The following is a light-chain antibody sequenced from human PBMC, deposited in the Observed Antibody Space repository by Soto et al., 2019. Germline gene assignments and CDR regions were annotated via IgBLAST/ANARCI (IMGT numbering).Light chain of an antibody. CDR1: SSVIGGYNY. CDR2: DVV. J-gene: IGLJ1*01. V-gene: IGLV2-11*01. Sequence: QSVLTQPRSVSGSPGQSVAISCTGTSSVIGGYNYVSWYQQHPGKAPKLMIYDVVKRPSGVPDRFSGSKSGNTASLTIYGLQAEDEADYYCCSYAGSYTHVFXAGTKVTVL. CDR3: CSYAGSYTHV.